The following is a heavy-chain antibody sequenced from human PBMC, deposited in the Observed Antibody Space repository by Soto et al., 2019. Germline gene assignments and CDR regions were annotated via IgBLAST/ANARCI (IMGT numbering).Heavy chain of an antibody. Sequence: PSQTLTVTCAISGDSVSTNTAASKWIMQAPSRTLEWLGRTYYRSKWYNDYAVSVKSRITINPDTSKNQFSLQLNSVTPEDTAAYYCARMEIAVAGTSYYYGMDVWGQGTTVTVSS. CDR3: ARMEIAVAGTSYYYGMDV. D-gene: IGHD6-19*01. CDR1: GDSVSTNTAA. CDR2: TYYRSKWYN. V-gene: IGHV6-1*01. J-gene: IGHJ6*02.